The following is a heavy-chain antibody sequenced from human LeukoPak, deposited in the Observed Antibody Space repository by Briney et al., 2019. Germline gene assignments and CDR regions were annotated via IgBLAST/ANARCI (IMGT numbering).Heavy chain of an antibody. J-gene: IGHJ4*02. Sequence: KNGESLKISCKGSEYSFPNYWIGWVRQMPGKGLEWMGIIYPGDSDTRYSPSFQGQVTISADKSISTAYLQWSSLKASDTAMYYCARLWSYYDSSGYQEPFDYWGQGTLVTVSS. D-gene: IGHD3-22*01. CDR1: EYSFPNYW. CDR2: IYPGDSDT. V-gene: IGHV5-51*01. CDR3: ARLWSYYDSSGYQEPFDY.